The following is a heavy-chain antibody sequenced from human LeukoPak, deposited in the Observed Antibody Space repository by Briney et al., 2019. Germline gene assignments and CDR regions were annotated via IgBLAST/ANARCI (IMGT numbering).Heavy chain of an antibody. CDR2: MNPSGST. Sequence: SETLTLTCAVYGGSFSGYYWTWIRHTPEKGLEWIGEMNPSGSTNYNPSLKSRVTISVDTSKNQFSLKSSSVTAADTAVYYCARGRQDVTMIVVVMTAVSYYLDVWGKETTVTVS. V-gene: IGHV4-34*01. J-gene: IGHJ6*03. D-gene: IGHD3-22*01. CDR1: GGSFSGYY. CDR3: ARGRQDVTMIVVVMTAVSYYLDV.